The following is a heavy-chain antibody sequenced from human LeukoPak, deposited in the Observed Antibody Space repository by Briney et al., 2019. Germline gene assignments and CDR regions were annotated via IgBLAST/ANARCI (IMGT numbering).Heavy chain of an antibody. Sequence: PGGSLRLSCAASGFTFSSYAMHWVRQAPGKGLEWVAVISYDGSNKYYADSVKGRFTISRDNSKNTLYLQMNSLRAEDTAVYYCARDQVLRFLEWFPSYYYGMDVWGQGTTVTVSS. CDR3: ARDQVLRFLEWFPSYYYGMDV. CDR2: ISYDGSNK. CDR1: GFTFSSYA. V-gene: IGHV3-30-3*01. D-gene: IGHD3-3*01. J-gene: IGHJ6*02.